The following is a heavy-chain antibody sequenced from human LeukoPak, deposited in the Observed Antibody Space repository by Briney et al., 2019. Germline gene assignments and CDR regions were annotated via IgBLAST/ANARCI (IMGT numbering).Heavy chain of an antibody. CDR1: GITFSSYA. Sequence: GGSLRLSCAASGITFSSYAMHWVRQAPGKGLEWVAVISNDGSNKYYADSVKGRFTISRDNSKNTLYLQMNSLRAEDTAVYYCARDDRIAVAGIGDYWGQGTLVTVSS. J-gene: IGHJ4*02. V-gene: IGHV3-30-3*01. CDR3: ARDDRIAVAGIGDY. D-gene: IGHD6-19*01. CDR2: ISNDGSNK.